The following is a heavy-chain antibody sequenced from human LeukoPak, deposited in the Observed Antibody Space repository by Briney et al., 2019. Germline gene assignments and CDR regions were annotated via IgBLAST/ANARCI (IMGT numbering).Heavy chain of an antibody. V-gene: IGHV3-23*01. CDR2: ISGSGDRT. D-gene: IGHD3-3*01. J-gene: IGHJ4*02. CDR1: GFTFSSSA. Sequence: GGSLRLSCAASGFTFSSSAMSWVRQAPGKGLEWVSGISGSGDRTYYADSVKGRFTISRDNSKNTLYLQMNSLRAEDTAVYYCAKSTIFGVVIKARVYFDYWGQGTLVTVSS. CDR3: AKSTIFGVVIKARVYFDY.